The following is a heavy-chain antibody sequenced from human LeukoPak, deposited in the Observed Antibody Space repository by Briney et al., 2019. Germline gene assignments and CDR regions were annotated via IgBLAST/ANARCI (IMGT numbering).Heavy chain of an antibody. CDR1: GFTFSTYS. Sequence: GGSLRHSCAASGFTFSTYSMNWVRQAPGKGLEWVSFISSTSTIYYADSVKGRFTISRDNAKNSLYLQMNSLRDEDTAVYYCAREADSGYVFDYWGQGTLVTVSS. D-gene: IGHD5-12*01. CDR3: AREADSGYVFDY. V-gene: IGHV3-48*02. CDR2: ISSTSTI. J-gene: IGHJ4*02.